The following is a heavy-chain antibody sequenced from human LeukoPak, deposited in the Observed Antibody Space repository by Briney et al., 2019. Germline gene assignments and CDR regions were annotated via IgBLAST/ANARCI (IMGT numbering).Heavy chain of an antibody. D-gene: IGHD2-2*03. CDR1: GFTFSSYA. CDR3: ARDGYCSSTSCYLYYYYYGMDD. Sequence: GGSLRLSCAASGFTFSSYAMSWVRQAPGKGLEWVSAISGSGGSTYYADSVKGRFTISRDNAKNSLYLQMNSLRAEDTAVYYCARDGYCSSTSCYLYYYYYGMDDWGQGTTVTVSS. CDR2: ISGSGGST. V-gene: IGHV3-23*01. J-gene: IGHJ6*02.